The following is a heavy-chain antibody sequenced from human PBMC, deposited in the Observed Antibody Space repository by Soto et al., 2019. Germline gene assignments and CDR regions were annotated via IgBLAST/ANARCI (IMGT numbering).Heavy chain of an antibody. J-gene: IGHJ6*02. V-gene: IGHV3-21*01. CDR3: ASISDYSYYYYYGMDV. CDR1: GFTFSSYS. CDR2: ISSSSSYI. Sequence: PGGSLRLSCAASGFTFSSYSMNWVRQAPGKGLEWVSSISSSSSYIYYADSVKGRFTISRDNAKNSLYLQMNSLRAEDTAVYYCASISDYSYYYYYGMDVWGQGTTVTVSS. D-gene: IGHD4-4*01.